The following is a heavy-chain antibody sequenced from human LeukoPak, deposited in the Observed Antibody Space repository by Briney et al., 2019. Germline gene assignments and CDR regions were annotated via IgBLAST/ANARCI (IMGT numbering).Heavy chain of an antibody. CDR3: AIPDRYCSSTSCYYHY. J-gene: IGHJ4*02. CDR1: GGTFSSYA. CDR2: IIPIFGTA. D-gene: IGHD2-2*01. Sequence: EASVKVSCKASGGTFSSYAISWVRQAPGQGLEWMGGIIPIFGTANYAQKFQGRVTITTDESTSTAYIELSSLRSEDTAVYYCAIPDRYCSSTSCYYHYWGQGTLVTVSS. V-gene: IGHV1-69*05.